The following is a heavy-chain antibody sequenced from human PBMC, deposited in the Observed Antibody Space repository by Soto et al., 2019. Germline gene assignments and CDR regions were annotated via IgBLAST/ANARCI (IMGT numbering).Heavy chain of an antibody. CDR3: ACLFSETGTTSGSDY. J-gene: IGHJ4*02. V-gene: IGHV1-46*03. CDR1: GYTFTSYY. D-gene: IGHD1-7*01. CDR2: INPSGGST. Sequence: GASVKVSCKASGYTFTSYYMHWVRQAPGQGLEWMGIINPSGGSTSYAQKFQGRVTMTRDTSTSTVYMELSSLRSEDTAVYYCACLFSETGTTSGSDYWAQGTLVPGSS.